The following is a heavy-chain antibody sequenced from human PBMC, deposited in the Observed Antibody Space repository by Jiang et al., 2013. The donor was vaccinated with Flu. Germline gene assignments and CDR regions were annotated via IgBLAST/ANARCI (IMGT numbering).Heavy chain of an antibody. CDR1: GSISSGGYY. Sequence: GSISSGGYYWSWIRQHPGKGLEWIGYIYYSGSTYYNRPSRVELPISVDTSKNQFSLKLSSVTAADTAVYYCARGSSREWLLFPPCWFDPWGQGTLVTVSS. J-gene: IGHJ5*02. CDR3: ARGSSREWLLFPPCWFDP. V-gene: IGHV4-31*02. CDR2: IYYSGST. D-gene: IGHD3-3*01.